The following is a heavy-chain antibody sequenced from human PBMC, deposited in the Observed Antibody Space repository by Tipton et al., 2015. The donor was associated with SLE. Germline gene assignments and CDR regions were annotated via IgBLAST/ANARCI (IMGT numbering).Heavy chain of an antibody. CDR2: TRYHGRDI. CDR1: GFTLSSYG. CDR3: VKEGGDY. J-gene: IGHJ4*02. D-gene: IGHD3-16*01. V-gene: IGHV3-30*02. Sequence: SLRLSCAASGFTLSSYGIHWVRQAPGKGLAWAAFTRYHGRDIYYADFVEGRFTISRDISKNTLYLHMNSLRVEDTAVYYCVKEGGDYWGQGTQVNVSS.